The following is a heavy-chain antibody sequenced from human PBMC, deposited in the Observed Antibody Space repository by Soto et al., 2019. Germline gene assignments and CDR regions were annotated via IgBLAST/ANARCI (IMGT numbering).Heavy chain of an antibody. J-gene: IGHJ3*02. CDR3: TTMDCSGGSCYHLDAFDI. Sequence: GGSLRLSCAASGFTFSNAWMSWVRQAPGKGLEWVGRIKSKTDGGTKDYAAPVKGRFTISRDDSKNTLYLQMNSLKTENTALYYSTTMDCSGGSCYHLDAFDIWGQGTMVTVSS. V-gene: IGHV3-15*01. CDR2: IKSKTDGGTK. D-gene: IGHD2-15*01. CDR1: GFTFSNAW.